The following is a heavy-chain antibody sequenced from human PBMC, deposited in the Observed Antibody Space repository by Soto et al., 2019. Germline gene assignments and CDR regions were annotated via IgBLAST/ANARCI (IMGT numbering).Heavy chain of an antibody. CDR2: INHSGST. V-gene: IGHV4-34*01. CDR1: GGSFSGYY. D-gene: IGHD2-2*01. J-gene: IGHJ4*02. CDR3: ARNIVVVPAAFDY. Sequence: QVQLQQWGAGLLKPSETLSLTCAVYGGSFSGYYWSWIRQPPGKGLEWIGEINHSGSTNYNPSLKSRVTIPVDTSKNQFSLKLSSVTAADTAVYYCARNIVVVPAAFDYWGQGTLVTVSS.